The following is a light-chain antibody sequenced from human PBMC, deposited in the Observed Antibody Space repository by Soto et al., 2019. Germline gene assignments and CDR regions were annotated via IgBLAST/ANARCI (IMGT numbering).Light chain of an antibody. Sequence: SVLTQPASVSGSPGQSITISCTGTSSDVGGYNYVSWYQQHPGKAPKLMIYEVSNRPSGVSNRFSGSKSGNTASLTISGLQADDEADYYCSSYTSSSPYVFGTGTKVIV. V-gene: IGLV2-14*01. CDR3: SSYTSSSPYV. CDR2: EVS. J-gene: IGLJ1*01. CDR1: SSDVGGYNY.